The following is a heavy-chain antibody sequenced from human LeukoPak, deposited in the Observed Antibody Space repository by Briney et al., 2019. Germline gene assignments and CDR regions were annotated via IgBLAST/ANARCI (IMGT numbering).Heavy chain of an antibody. V-gene: IGHV3-23*01. CDR1: GFTLNSHA. CDR2: ISGSGGST. CDR3: ARGEEYDSKEGIDY. Sequence: GSLRLPRASSGFTLNSHAMSRVRQAPGKGLEWVPAISGSGGSTYYADSVKGRFTVSRDTSKNTLFLQMNSLRAEDTAVYYCARGEEYDSKEGIDYWGQGTLVTVSS. J-gene: IGHJ4*02. D-gene: IGHD3-22*01.